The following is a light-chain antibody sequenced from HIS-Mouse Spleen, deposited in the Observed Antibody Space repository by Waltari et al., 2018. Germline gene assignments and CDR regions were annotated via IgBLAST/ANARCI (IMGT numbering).Light chain of an antibody. CDR1: ALPKQY. CDR2: KDS. V-gene: IGLV3-25*03. Sequence: SYELTQPPSVSVSPGQTARITCSGDALPKQYAYWYQQKPGQAPVLVIYKDSERPSGMPERCSGSSSGTTVTLTISGVQAEDEADYYCQSADSSGTGWVFGGGTKLTVL. J-gene: IGLJ3*02. CDR3: QSADSSGTGWV.